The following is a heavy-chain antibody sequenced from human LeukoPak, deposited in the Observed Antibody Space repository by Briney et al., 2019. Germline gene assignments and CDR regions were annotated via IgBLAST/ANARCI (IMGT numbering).Heavy chain of an antibody. CDR2: IYYSGST. CDR1: GGSISSGDYY. J-gene: IGHJ6*02. Sequence: PSQTLSLTCTVSGGSISSGDYYWSWIRQPPGKGLEWIGYIYYSGSTDYNPSLKSRVTISVDTSKNQFSLKLSSVTAADTAVYYCARLWYGDYYYYGMDVWGRGTLVTVSS. CDR3: ARLWYGDYYYYGMDV. D-gene: IGHD4-17*01. V-gene: IGHV4-30-4*01.